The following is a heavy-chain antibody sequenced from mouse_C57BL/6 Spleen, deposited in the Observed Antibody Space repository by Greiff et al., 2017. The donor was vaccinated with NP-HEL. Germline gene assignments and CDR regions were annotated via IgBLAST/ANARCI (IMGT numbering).Heavy chain of an antibody. CDR1: GYTFTDYY. CDR3: ARSYYGSRNYAMDY. J-gene: IGHJ4*01. CDR2: INPNNGGT. V-gene: IGHV1-26*01. D-gene: IGHD1-1*01. Sequence: EVQLQQSGPELVKPGASVKISCKASGYTFTDYYMNWVKQSHGKSLEWIGDINPNNGGTSYNQKFKGKATLTVDKSSSTAYMELRSLTSEDSAVYYCARSYYGSRNYAMDYWGQGTSVTVSS.